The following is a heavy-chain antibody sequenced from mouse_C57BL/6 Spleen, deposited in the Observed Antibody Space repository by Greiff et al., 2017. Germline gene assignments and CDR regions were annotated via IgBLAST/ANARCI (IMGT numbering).Heavy chain of an antibody. CDR1: GYAFSSYW. CDR2: IYPGDGDT. CDR3: AGTGRYYYFDY. V-gene: IGHV1-80*01. J-gene: IGHJ1*03. Sequence: QVQLQQSGAELVKPGASVKISCKASGYAFSSYWMNWVKQRPGKGLEWIGHIYPGDGDTNYNGKFKGKATLTADKSSSTAYMELRSLTSEDSAVYSGAGTGRYYYFDYWGTGTTVTVSS. D-gene: IGHD4-1*01.